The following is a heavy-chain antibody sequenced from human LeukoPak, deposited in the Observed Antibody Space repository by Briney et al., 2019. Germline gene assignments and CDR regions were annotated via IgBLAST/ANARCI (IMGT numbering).Heavy chain of an antibody. Sequence: GGSLRLSCAASGFTFSTYSMNWVRQAPGKGLEWISYITSSSRTIYYADSVKGRFTISRDNAKNSLYLQMNSLRDEDTAVYYCARRGSTPGDYWGQGTLVTVSS. CDR3: ARRGSTPGDY. J-gene: IGHJ4*02. CDR2: ITSSSRTI. V-gene: IGHV3-48*02. D-gene: IGHD6-13*01. CDR1: GFTFSTYS.